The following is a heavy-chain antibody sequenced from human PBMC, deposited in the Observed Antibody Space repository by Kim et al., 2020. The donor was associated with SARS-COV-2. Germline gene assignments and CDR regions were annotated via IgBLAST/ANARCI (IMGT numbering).Heavy chain of an antibody. D-gene: IGHD6-19*01. J-gene: IGHJ5*02. CDR3: ARGGGWYNWFDP. V-gene: IGHV3-11*01. Sequence: YHADSVKGLFTISRDNAKNSLDLQMNSLRAEDTAVYYCARGGGWYNWFDPWGQGTLVTVSS.